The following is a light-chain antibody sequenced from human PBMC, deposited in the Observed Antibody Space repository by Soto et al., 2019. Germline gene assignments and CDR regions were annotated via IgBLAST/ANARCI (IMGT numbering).Light chain of an antibody. V-gene: IGKV3-15*01. Sequence: EIVMTQYPATLSVSPGERATLSCRASQSVRTKLAWYQQKPGQAPRLLIYDASTRATGIAARFSGSGSGTEFALTISSLQSEDFAVYYCQQYNNRYTFGQGTK. J-gene: IGKJ2*01. CDR2: DAS. CDR3: QQYNNRYT. CDR1: QSVRTK.